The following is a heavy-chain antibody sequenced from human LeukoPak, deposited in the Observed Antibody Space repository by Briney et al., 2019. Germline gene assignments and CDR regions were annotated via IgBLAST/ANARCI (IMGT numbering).Heavy chain of an antibody. D-gene: IGHD6-19*01. CDR1: GFTFSSYW. J-gene: IGHJ4*02. V-gene: IGHV3-7*01. Sequence: GGSLRLSCAASGFTFSSYWMSWVRQAPGKGLEWVANIKQDGSEKYYVDSVKGRFTISRDNAENSLYLQMNSLRAEDTAVYYCARDYPSIAVAGTDSPFDYWGQGTLVTVSS. CDR2: IKQDGSEK. CDR3: ARDYPSIAVAGTDSPFDY.